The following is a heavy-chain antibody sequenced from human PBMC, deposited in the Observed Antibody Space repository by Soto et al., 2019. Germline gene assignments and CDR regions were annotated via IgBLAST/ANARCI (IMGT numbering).Heavy chain of an antibody. V-gene: IGHV3-23*01. Sequence: EVQLLESGGGLVQPGGSLRLSCAGSGFTFSSYAMTWVRQAPGKGLEWVSTLSDSGGHTYYADSVKGRFTISRDNPKNTLYLQMNSLRAEDXXXXXXXXXXXXVSVSAARVYXMDXWGQGTT. J-gene: IGHJ6*02. CDR2: LSDSGGHT. D-gene: IGHD2-2*01. CDR3: XXXXXXVSVSAARVYXMDX. CDR1: GFTFSSYA.